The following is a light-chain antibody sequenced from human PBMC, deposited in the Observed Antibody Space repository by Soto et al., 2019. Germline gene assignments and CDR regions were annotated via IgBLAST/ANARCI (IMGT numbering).Light chain of an antibody. CDR2: GAS. V-gene: IGKV3-15*01. CDR1: QSVSSN. J-gene: IGKJ2*01. CDR3: QQYNNWPRRAYT. Sequence: EIVMTQSPATLSVSPGERATLSCRASQSVSSNLAWYQQKPGQAPRLLIYGASTRATGIPARFSGSGCGTEFTLTISSLQSEDFAVYYCQQYNNWPRRAYTFGQGTKLEIK.